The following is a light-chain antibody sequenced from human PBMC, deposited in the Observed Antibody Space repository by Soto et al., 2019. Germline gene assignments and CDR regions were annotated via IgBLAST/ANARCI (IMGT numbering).Light chain of an antibody. J-gene: IGLJ2*01. Sequence: QSALTQPPSASGSPGQSVAISCTGTSSDVGGYNYVSWYQQHPGKAPKLIIFEVSKRPSGVPDRFSGSKSGKTASLTVSGLQAEDEADYYCSSYAGSKNVVFGGGTQLTVL. CDR1: SSDVGGYNY. CDR2: EVS. V-gene: IGLV2-8*01. CDR3: SSYAGSKNVV.